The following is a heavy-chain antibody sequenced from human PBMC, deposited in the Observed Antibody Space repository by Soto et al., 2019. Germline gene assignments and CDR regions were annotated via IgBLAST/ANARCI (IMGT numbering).Heavy chain of an antibody. D-gene: IGHD6-19*01. V-gene: IGHV3-73*01. CDR1: GFTFSGSA. Sequence: GGPLRLSCAAAGFTFSGSAMHLVRPASGKGLEWVGRIRSKANSYATAYAASVKGRFTISRDDSKNTAYLQMNSLKTEDTAVYYCTRQKYSSGWYSLDYWGQGTLVTVSS. CDR3: TRQKYSSGWYSLDY. J-gene: IGHJ4*02. CDR2: IRSKANSYAT.